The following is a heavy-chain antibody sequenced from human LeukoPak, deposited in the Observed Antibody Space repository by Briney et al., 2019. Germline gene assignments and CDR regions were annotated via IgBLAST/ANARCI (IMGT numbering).Heavy chain of an antibody. D-gene: IGHD7-27*01. CDR2: ISSSSSYI. Sequence: GGSLRLSCAASGFTFSSYSMNWVRQAPGKGLEWVSSISSSSSYIYYADSVKGRFTISRDNAKNSLYLQMNSLRAEDTAVYYCAGDKLGIRGYFDYWGQGTLVTVSS. CDR1: GFTFSSYS. V-gene: IGHV3-21*01. CDR3: AGDKLGIRGYFDY. J-gene: IGHJ4*02.